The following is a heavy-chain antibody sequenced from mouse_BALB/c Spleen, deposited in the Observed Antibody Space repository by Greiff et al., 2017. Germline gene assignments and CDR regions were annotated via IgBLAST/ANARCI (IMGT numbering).Heavy chain of an antibody. CDR3: TRKGGDDYDGYYFDY. CDR2: IRLKSNNYAT. Sequence: EVKLMESGGGLVQPGGSMKLSCVASGFTFSNYWMNWVRQSPEKGLEWVAEIRLKSNNYATHYAESVKGRFTISRDDSKSSVYLQMNNLRAEDTGIYYCTRKGGDDYDGYYFDYWGQGTTLTVSS. CDR1: GFTFSNYW. J-gene: IGHJ2*01. D-gene: IGHD2-4*01. V-gene: IGHV6-6*02.